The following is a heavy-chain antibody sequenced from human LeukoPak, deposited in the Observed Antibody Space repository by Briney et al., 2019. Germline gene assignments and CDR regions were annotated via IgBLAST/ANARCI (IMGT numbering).Heavy chain of an antibody. V-gene: IGHV3-30*18. CDR1: GFTVSSYG. D-gene: IGHD2-21*02. CDR3: AKELTVVTAIIDY. Sequence: GGSLRLSCAASGFTVSSYGMHWVRQAPGKGLEWVAVISYDGSNKYYADSVKGRFTISRDNSKNTLYLQMNSLRAEDTAVYYCAKELTVVTAIIDYWGQGTLVTVSS. J-gene: IGHJ4*02. CDR2: ISYDGSNK.